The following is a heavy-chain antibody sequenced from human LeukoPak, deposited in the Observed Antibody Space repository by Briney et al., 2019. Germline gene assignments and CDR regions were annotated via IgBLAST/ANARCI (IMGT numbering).Heavy chain of an antibody. CDR3: ARDYEWGYSSSWYKGYYYYYYVDV. D-gene: IGHD6-13*01. V-gene: IGHV3-30*04. CDR1: GFTFSSYA. J-gene: IGHJ6*03. CDR2: ISYDGSNK. Sequence: GGSVRLSCAASGFTFSSYAMPWVRQAPGKGLEGVAVISYDGSNKYYADSVKGRFTISRDNSKNTLYLQMNSLRAEDTAVYYCARDYEWGYSSSWYKGYYYYYYVDVWGKGTTVTVSS.